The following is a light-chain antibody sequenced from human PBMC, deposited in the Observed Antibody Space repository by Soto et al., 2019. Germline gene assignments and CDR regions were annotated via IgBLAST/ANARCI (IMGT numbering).Light chain of an antibody. Sequence: SHDLTQPPSVSVAPGQTARITCGGNNIGAKSVHWYQQRPGQAPVLVVYDYSDRPSGIPERFSGSNSGNTATLTISRAEAGGEADYYCQVWDTSSDVLYVFGSGTKFTVL. J-gene: IGLJ1*01. CDR1: NIGAKS. CDR3: QVWDTSSDVLYV. V-gene: IGLV3-21*02. CDR2: DYS.